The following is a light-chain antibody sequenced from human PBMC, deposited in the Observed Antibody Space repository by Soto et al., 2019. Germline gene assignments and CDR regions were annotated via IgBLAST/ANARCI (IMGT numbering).Light chain of an antibody. CDR3: QHYNNCPRVFT. J-gene: IGKJ3*01. Sequence: EIVMTQSPATLSVSPGERATLSCRASQSVSSNLAWYQQKPGQAPRPLLYGASTRATGIPARFTGSGSGTEFTLTISSLQSEDFAVYYCQHYNNCPRVFTFGPGTKVDIK. CDR1: QSVSSN. V-gene: IGKV3-15*01. CDR2: GAS.